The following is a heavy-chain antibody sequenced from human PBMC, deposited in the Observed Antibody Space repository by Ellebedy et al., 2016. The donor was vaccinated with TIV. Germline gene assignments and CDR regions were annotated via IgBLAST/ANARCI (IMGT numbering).Heavy chain of an antibody. CDR3: ARDDDLADNGLDV. Sequence: GESLKISXAASGFTFKTYGTHWVCQALGKGLEWVAVIVNSGKDQSYAASVQGRFTFSRDNSKNTLYLEMNNLRVEDTAVYYCARDDDLADNGLDVWGQGTTVTVSS. CDR1: GFTFKTYG. J-gene: IGHJ6*02. D-gene: IGHD3-3*01. V-gene: IGHV3-33*01. CDR2: IVNSGKDQ.